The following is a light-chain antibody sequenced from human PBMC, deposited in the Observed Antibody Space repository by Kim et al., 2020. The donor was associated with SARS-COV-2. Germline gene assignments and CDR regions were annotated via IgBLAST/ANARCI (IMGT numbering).Light chain of an antibody. V-gene: IGKV1-13*02. Sequence: AIQLTQSPSSLSASVGDRVTITCRASQGISSALAWYQQKPGKAPKLLIYDASSLESGVPSRFSGSGSGTDFTLTISSLQPEDFATYYCQQFNPFTFGGGTKVDIK. CDR3: QQFNPFT. CDR1: QGISSA. CDR2: DAS. J-gene: IGKJ4*01.